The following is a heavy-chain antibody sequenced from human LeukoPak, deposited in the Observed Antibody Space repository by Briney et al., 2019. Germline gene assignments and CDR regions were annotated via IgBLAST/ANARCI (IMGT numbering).Heavy chain of an antibody. V-gene: IGHV3-21*01. D-gene: IGHD3-22*01. J-gene: IGHJ4*02. CDR3: ARDYYDSSGYPFDY. CDR2: IFPSGGEI. Sequence: GGSLRLSCAASGFTFSTFAMIWVRQPPGKGLEWVSSIFPSGGEIHYAGSVKGRFTISRDNAKNSLYLQMNSLRAEDTAVYYCARDYYDSSGYPFDYWGQGTLVTVSS. CDR1: GFTFSTFA.